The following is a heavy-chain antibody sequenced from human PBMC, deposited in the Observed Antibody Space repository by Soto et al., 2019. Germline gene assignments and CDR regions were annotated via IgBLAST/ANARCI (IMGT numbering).Heavy chain of an antibody. CDR1: GFTFSSYA. CDR2: ISYDGSNK. D-gene: IGHD2-2*01. Sequence: QVQLVESGGGVVQPGRSLRLSCAASGFTFSSYAMHWVRQAPGKGLEWVAVISYDGSNKYYADSVKGRFTISRDNSKNTLYLQMNSLRADDTAVYYCARDGPDIVLVPAGMPYYYYGMDVWGQGTTVTVSS. CDR3: ARDGPDIVLVPAGMPYYYYGMDV. J-gene: IGHJ6*02. V-gene: IGHV3-30-3*01.